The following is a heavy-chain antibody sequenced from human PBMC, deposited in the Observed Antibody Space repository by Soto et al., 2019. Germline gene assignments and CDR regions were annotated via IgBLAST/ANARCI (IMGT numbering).Heavy chain of an antibody. Sequence: SETLSLTCTVSGGSISSYYWSWIRQPPGKGLEWIGYIYYSGSTNYNPSLKSRVTISVDTSKNQFSLKLSSVTAADTAVYYCARFEYGSGSRWANWFDPWGQGTLVTVSS. D-gene: IGHD3-10*01. CDR2: IYYSGST. V-gene: IGHV4-59*08. J-gene: IGHJ5*02. CDR3: ARFEYGSGSRWANWFDP. CDR1: GGSISSYY.